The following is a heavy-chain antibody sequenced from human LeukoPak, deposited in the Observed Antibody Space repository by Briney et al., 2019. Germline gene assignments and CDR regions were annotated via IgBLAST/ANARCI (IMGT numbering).Heavy chain of an antibody. CDR2: VYDNGRPNYSGRT. CDR1: GGSMSDSY. V-gene: IGHV4-59*01. CDR3: ARGHRYNNGYPYFDS. Sequence: SETLSLTCGVSGGSMSDSYWSWIRQPPGKGLEWIGFVYDNGRPNYSGRTNYNPSLAGRVTMSMDTSKNQFSLKMSSVTAADTAVYFCARGHRYNNGYPYFDSWGQGTLVSVSS. D-gene: IGHD5-12*01. J-gene: IGHJ4*02.